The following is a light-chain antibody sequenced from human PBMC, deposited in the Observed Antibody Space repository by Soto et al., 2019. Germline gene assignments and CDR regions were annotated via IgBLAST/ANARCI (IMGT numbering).Light chain of an antibody. V-gene: IGKV3-20*01. Sequence: EIVLTQSPGTLSLSPGVRATLSCRASQSVSSSYLAWYQQKPGQAPRLLIYGASSRATGVPDRFTGSGSGTDFTLTISRLEPEDFAVYYCQQYCSSPRTFGQGTKVEIK. J-gene: IGKJ1*01. CDR3: QQYCSSPRT. CDR2: GAS. CDR1: QSVSSSY.